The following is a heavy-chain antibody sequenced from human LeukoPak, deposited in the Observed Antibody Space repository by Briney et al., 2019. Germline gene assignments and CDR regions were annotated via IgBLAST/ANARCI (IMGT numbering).Heavy chain of an antibody. V-gene: IGHV3-74*01. CDR1: GFTFSGHW. J-gene: IGHJ6*04. Sequence: GGSLRLSCAVSGFTFSGHWMFWVRQAPGKGLEWVSSDGSGTGYTDSVKGRFTVSRDNARNTLYLQMNSLRAEDTAVYYCAELGITMIGGVWGKGTTVTISS. CDR2: DGSGT. D-gene: IGHD3-10*02. CDR3: AELGITMIGGV.